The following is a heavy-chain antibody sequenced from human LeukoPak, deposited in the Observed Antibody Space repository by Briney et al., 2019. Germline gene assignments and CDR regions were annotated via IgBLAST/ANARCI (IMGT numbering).Heavy chain of an antibody. CDR3: ARLRDGYNLLYYYYYMDV. V-gene: IGHV3-48*03. J-gene: IGHJ6*03. CDR2: ISSSGSTI. CDR1: GFTFSSYE. D-gene: IGHD5-24*01. Sequence: GGSLRLSCAASGFTFSSYEMNWVRQAPGKGLEWVSYISSSGSTIYYADSVKGRFTISRDNAKNSLYLQMNSLRAEDTAVYYCARLRDGYNLLYYYYYMDVWGKGTTVTVSS.